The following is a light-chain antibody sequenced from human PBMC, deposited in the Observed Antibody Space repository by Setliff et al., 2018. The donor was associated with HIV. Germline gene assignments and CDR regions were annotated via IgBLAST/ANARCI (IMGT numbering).Light chain of an antibody. Sequence: QSALTQPASVSGSPGQSITISCTGTSSDVGGYSYVSWYQQHPGKAPKLIIYEVRNRPSGVPNRFSGSKSGNTASLTISGLQAEDEADYHCSSYAITNTLPFGTGTKVTVL. CDR1: SSDVGGYSY. CDR3: SSYAITNTLP. V-gene: IGLV2-14*01. J-gene: IGLJ1*01. CDR2: EVR.